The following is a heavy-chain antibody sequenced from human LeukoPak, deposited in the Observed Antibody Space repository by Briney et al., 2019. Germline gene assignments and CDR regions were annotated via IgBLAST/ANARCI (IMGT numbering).Heavy chain of an antibody. V-gene: IGHV3-23*01. CDR2: ISGRGASK. CDR1: GLTFNNYA. D-gene: IGHD2-2*01. J-gene: IGHJ4*02. Sequence: TGGSLRLSCAVSGLTFNNYAMSWVRQAPGKGLERVSGISGRGASKYYADSVKGRFTISRDNSKNTLYLQMNSLRAEDTAVYYCAKGVVVAPDVTPFDYWGQGTLVTVSS. CDR3: AKGVVVAPDVTPFDY.